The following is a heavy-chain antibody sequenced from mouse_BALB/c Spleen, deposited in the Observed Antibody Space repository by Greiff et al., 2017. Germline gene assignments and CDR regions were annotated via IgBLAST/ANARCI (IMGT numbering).Heavy chain of an antibody. CDR2: IDPENGNT. D-gene: IGHD2-1*01. CDR1: GFNIKDYY. CDR3: ARGDYYGNSFDY. J-gene: IGHJ2*01. V-gene: IGHV14-1*02. Sequence: EVKLQESGAELVRPGALVKLSCKASGFNIKDYYMHWVKQRPEQGLEWIGWIDPENGNTIYDPKFQGKASITADTSSNTAYLQLSSLTSEDTAVYYCARGDYYGNSFDYWGQGTTLTVSS.